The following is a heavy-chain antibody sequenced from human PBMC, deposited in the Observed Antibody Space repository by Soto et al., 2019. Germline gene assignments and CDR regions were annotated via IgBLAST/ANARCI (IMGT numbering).Heavy chain of an antibody. CDR1: RYTFTRYG. J-gene: IGHJ6*02. Sequence: GXSVKVSWNASRYTFTRYGISWVREAPAQGLQWMGWISAYNGNTNYTQKLQGRVTMTTDTSTSTAYMELRSLRSDETAVYYLERVNPQRDFWSGYFYYYYGMDVWGQGTTVTVSS. CDR2: ISAYNGNT. CDR3: ERVNPQRDFWSGYFYYYYGMDV. D-gene: IGHD3-3*01. V-gene: IGHV1-18*04.